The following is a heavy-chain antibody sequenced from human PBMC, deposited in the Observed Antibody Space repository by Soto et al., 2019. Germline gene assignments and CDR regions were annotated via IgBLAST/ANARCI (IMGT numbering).Heavy chain of an antibody. D-gene: IGHD3-22*01. CDR1: GFTFSSYW. J-gene: IGHJ5*02. CDR3: ARLTPLAYYYDSSGYNWFDP. V-gene: IGHV3-7*03. CDR2: IKQDGSEK. Sequence: GGSLRLSXAASGFTFSSYWMSWVRQAPGKGLEWVANIKQDGSEKYYVDSVKGRFTISRDNAKNSLYLQMNSLRAEDTAVYYCARLTPLAYYYDSSGYNWFDPWGQGTLVTVSS.